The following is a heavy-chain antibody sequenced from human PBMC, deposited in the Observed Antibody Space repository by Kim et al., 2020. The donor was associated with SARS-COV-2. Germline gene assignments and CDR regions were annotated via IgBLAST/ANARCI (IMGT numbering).Heavy chain of an antibody. J-gene: IGHJ6*02. CDR3: ATSGSGSYYYYGMDV. V-gene: IGHV3-30*03. Sequence: HAVKGRFTSPRDNSKNTLYLQMNSLRAEDTAVYYCATSGSGSYYYYGMDVWGQGTTVTVSS. D-gene: IGHD3-10*01.